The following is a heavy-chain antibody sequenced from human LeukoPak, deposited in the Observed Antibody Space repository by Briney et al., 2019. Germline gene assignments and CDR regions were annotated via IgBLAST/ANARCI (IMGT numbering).Heavy chain of an antibody. CDR2: INQDGGTT. J-gene: IGHJ6*03. V-gene: IGHV3-7*01. CDR3: TKDRQGPNQYHMDV. Sequence: GGSLRLSCAASGFTFSSLWMSWVRQAPGRGPEWVANINQDGGTTYYVASVKGRFTISRDNAKNSRSLQMSSLRAEDTAVYYCTKDRQGPNQYHMDVWGKGTTVTVSS. CDR1: GFTFSSLW.